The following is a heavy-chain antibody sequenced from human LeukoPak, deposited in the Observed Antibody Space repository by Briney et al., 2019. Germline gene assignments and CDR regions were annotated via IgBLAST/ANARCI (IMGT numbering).Heavy chain of an antibody. V-gene: IGHV4-34*01. CDR2: INHSGST. CDR1: GGSFSGYY. Sequence: SETLSLTCAVYGGSFSGYYWSWIRQPPGKGLEWIGEINHSGSTNYNPSLKSRVTISVDTSKNQFSLKLSSVTAADTAVYYCARCSSGYYYVVDYWGQGTLVTVSS. CDR3: ARCSSGYYYVVDY. J-gene: IGHJ4*02. D-gene: IGHD3-22*01.